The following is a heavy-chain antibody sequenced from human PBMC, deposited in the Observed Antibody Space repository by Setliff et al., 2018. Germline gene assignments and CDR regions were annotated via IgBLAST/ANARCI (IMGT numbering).Heavy chain of an antibody. V-gene: IGHV4-59*01. CDR2: VYYSGTA. CDR1: GGSLSTYY. J-gene: IGHJ4*02. D-gene: IGHD5-12*01. Sequence: LSLTCTVSGGSLSTYYWSWIRQPPGKGLEFIGYVYYSGTANYSPSLRSRLTISVDTSKNQFSLKLRSVTAADTAVYYCARGGTFRYFDFWGQGAPVTVSS. CDR3: ARGGTFRYFDF.